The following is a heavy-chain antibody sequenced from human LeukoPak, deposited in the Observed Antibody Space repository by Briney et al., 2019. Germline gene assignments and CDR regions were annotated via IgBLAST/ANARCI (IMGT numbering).Heavy chain of an antibody. J-gene: IGHJ6*03. V-gene: IGHV4-38-2*02. CDR1: NYSISNSLY. CDR2: IYRSGST. Sequence: SETLSLTCSGSNYSISNSLYWGWLRQPPGKGLEWIGSIYRSGSTFYNPSLKSRVTISLDTSKNQFSLKLSSVTAADTAAYFWAGGTYGYYRDVWGKGTTVTVSS. CDR3: AGGTYGYYRDV. D-gene: IGHD4-17*01.